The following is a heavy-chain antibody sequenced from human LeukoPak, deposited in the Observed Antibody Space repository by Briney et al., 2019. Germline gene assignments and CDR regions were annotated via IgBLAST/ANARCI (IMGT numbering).Heavy chain of an antibody. CDR2: ISAYNGNT. J-gene: IGHJ4*02. D-gene: IGHD2-15*01. CDR1: GYTFTSYG. Sequence: ASVKVSCKASGYTFTSYGISWVRQAPGQGLEWMGWISAYNGNTNYAQKLQGRVTMTTDTSTSTAYIELRSLRSDDTAVYYCARDAARYCSGGSCYGGFDYWGQGTLVTVSS. CDR3: ARDAARYCSGGSCYGGFDY. V-gene: IGHV1-18*01.